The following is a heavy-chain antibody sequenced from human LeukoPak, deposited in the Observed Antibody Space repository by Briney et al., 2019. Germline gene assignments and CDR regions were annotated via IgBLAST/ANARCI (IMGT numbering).Heavy chain of an antibody. Sequence: KSGGSLRLSCAASGFTFSDYYMSWIRQAPGKGLEWVSYISSSGSTIYYADSVKGRFTISRDNAKNSLYLQMNSLRAEDTAVYYCARDGGATYYDFWSGYSPSYYYYGMDVWGQGTTVTVSS. CDR2: ISSSGSTI. D-gene: IGHD3-3*01. J-gene: IGHJ6*02. CDR3: ARDGGATYYDFWSGYSPSYYYYGMDV. V-gene: IGHV3-11*01. CDR1: GFTFSDYY.